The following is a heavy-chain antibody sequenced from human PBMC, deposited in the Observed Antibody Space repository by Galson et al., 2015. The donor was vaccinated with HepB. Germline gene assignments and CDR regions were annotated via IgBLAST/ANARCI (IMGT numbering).Heavy chain of an antibody. CDR3: ARRIAAAGRGNGMDV. V-gene: IGHV5-10-1*01. CDR1: GYNFASYW. Sequence: QSGAEVKKPGESLRVSCKGSGYNFASYWIHWVRQMPGKGLEWMGRIDPSNSYSNYSPSFRGHVTISADKSINTAYLQWSSLRASDTAIYYCARRIAAAGRGNGMDVWGQGTTVTVSS. J-gene: IGHJ6*02. D-gene: IGHD6-13*01. CDR2: IDPSNSYS.